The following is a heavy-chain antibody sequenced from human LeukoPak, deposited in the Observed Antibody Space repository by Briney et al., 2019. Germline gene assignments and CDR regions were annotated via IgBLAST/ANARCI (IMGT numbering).Heavy chain of an antibody. CDR1: GFTFSSYA. J-gene: IGHJ4*02. CDR2: ISGSGGNT. Sequence: GGSLRLSCAASGFTFSSYAMSWVRQAPGMGLAWVSAISGSGGNTYYADSVKGRFTISRDTSKNTLYLQMNSLRAEDTAVYYCARGRYYDNSVYYYFDYWGQGTLVTVSS. CDR3: ARGRYYDNSVYYYFDY. D-gene: IGHD3-22*01. V-gene: IGHV3-23*01.